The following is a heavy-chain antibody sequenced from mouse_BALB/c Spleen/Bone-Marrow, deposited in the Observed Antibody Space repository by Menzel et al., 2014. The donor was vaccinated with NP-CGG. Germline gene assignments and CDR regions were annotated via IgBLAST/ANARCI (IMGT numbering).Heavy chain of an antibody. CDR3: TRDDYGY. V-gene: IGHV1S127*01. D-gene: IGHD2-4*01. Sequence: QVQLKESGAELVKPGASVKMSCKASGYTFTSYWMHWVKQRPGQGLEWIGTIDPSDSYTSYNQKFKGKATLTVDTSSSTAYMQLSSLTSEDSAVYYCTRDDYGYWGQGTTLPVSS. CDR2: IDPSDSYT. J-gene: IGHJ2*01. CDR1: GYTFTSYW.